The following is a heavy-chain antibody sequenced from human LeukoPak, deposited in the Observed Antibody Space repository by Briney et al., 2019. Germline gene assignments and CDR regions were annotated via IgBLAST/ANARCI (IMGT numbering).Heavy chain of an antibody. Sequence: GGSLRLSFAASGFPFSSYWMHWVRPAPGKGLVWVSRINSDGSSTNYADSVKGRLTISRDNAKNTLYLQMNSLRAEGTAVYYCARSVYDSSGYYRVLEYWGQGTLVIVSS. J-gene: IGHJ4*02. CDR2: INSDGSST. CDR3: ARSVYDSSGYYRVLEY. CDR1: GFPFSSYW. V-gene: IGHV3-74*01. D-gene: IGHD3-22*01.